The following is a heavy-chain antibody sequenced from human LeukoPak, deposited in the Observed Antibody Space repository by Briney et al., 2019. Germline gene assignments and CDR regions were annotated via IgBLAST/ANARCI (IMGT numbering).Heavy chain of an antibody. J-gene: IGHJ4*02. CDR1: GYTFTGYY. CDR3: ARLNLTNVLVFFDY. CDR2: INPNSGGT. D-gene: IGHD2-8*01. Sequence: EASVNVSSTASGYTFTGYYMHCVRQAPGQGLEWMGWINPNSGGTNYAQKFQGRVTMTRDTSISTSYMELSRLRSDDTAVYYCARLNLTNVLVFFDYWGQGTLVTVSS. V-gene: IGHV1-2*02.